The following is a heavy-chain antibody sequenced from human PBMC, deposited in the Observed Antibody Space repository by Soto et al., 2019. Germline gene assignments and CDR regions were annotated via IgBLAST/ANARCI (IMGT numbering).Heavy chain of an antibody. V-gene: IGHV4-59*01. J-gene: IGHJ4*02. CDR2: MYYSGGS. D-gene: IGHD3-16*01. CDR1: GASMNNYY. CDR3: VRSGHSFGGVM. Sequence: SETLSLTCTVSGASMNNYYGSWVRQPPGKGLEWIGYMYYSGGSNSNPSLKGRVTISVDTSKNQISLKLTSVTAADTAVYYCVRSGHSFGGVMWGQGTLVTVSS.